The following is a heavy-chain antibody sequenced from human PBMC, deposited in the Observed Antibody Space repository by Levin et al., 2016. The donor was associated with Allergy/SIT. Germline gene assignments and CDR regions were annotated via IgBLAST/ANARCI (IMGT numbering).Heavy chain of an antibody. D-gene: IGHD4-17*01. CDR3: ARAPGGYGDPRLPAPNYYYYGMDV. V-gene: IGHV1-69*01. J-gene: IGHJ6*02. CDR2: IIPIFGTA. Sequence: WVRQAPGQGLEWMGGIIPIFGTANYAQKFQGRVTITADESTSTAYMELSSLRSEDTAVYYCARAPGGYGDPRLPAPNYYYYGMDVWGQGTTVTVSS.